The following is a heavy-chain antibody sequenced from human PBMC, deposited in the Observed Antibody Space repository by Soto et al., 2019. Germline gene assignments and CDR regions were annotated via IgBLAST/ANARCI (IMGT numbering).Heavy chain of an antibody. V-gene: IGHV3-33*01. J-gene: IGHJ2*01. CDR1: GFTFSSYG. CDR3: AREGYSYGYWYFDL. CDR2: IWYDGSNK. D-gene: IGHD5-18*01. Sequence: QVQLVESGGGVVQPGRSLRLSCAASGFTFSSYGMHWVRQAPGKGLELVAVIWYDGSNKYYADSVKGRFTISRDNSKNTLYLQMNSLRAEDTAVYYCAREGYSYGYWYFDLWGRGTLVTVSS.